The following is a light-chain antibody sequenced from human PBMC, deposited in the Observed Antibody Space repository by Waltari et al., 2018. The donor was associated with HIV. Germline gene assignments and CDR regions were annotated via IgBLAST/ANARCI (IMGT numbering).Light chain of an antibody. J-gene: IGLJ2*01. CDR3: CSYAGSSTSV. V-gene: IGLV2-23*02. Sequence: QSALTQPASVSGSPGQSITISCTGTSSDVGSYHLVSWYQPHPGKAPKLMIYEVSKRPSGVSNRFSGSKSGNTASLTISGLQAEDEADYYCCSYAGSSTSVFGGGTKLTVL. CDR2: EVS. CDR1: SSDVGSYHL.